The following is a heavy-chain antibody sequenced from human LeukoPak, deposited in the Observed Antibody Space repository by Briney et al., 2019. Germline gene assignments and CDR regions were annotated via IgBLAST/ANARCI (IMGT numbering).Heavy chain of an antibody. CDR1: GDSVSSSSAA. Sequence: PSQTLSFTCAISGDSVSSSSAAWNWIRQSPSRGLEWLGSTYYRSKWYNDYAASVISRITINPDTSKNQFSLQLNSVTPEDTAVYYCARGGRYSFDYWGQGALVTVSS. CDR3: ARGGRYSFDY. J-gene: IGHJ4*02. V-gene: IGHV6-1*01. CDR2: TYYRSKWYN. D-gene: IGHD1-26*01.